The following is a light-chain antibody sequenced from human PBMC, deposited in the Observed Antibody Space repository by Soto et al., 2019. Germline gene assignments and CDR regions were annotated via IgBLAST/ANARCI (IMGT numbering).Light chain of an antibody. V-gene: IGKV3-11*01. CDR1: QSVSSY. Sequence: EIVLTQSPATLSLSPGERATLSCRASQSVSSYLAWYQQKPGQAPRLLIYDASNRATGIPARFSGSGSGTDFTLTIRSLEPEAFAVYSCQQRSNWPPSITFGKGTRLAIK. CDR3: QQRSNWPPSIT. J-gene: IGKJ5*01. CDR2: DAS.